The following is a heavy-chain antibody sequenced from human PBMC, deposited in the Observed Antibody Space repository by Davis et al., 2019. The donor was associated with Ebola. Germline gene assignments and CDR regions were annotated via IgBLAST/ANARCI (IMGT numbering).Heavy chain of an antibody. Sequence: GESLKISCAASGFTFSSYGMHWVRQAPGKGLEWVAVISYDGSNKYYADSVKGRFTISRDNSKNTLYLQMNSLRAEDTAVYYCATQYVVVPAATYYYYGMDVWGQGTTVTVSS. V-gene: IGHV3-30*03. CDR1: GFTFSSYG. D-gene: IGHD2-2*01. CDR2: ISYDGSNK. J-gene: IGHJ6*02. CDR3: ATQYVVVPAATYYYYGMDV.